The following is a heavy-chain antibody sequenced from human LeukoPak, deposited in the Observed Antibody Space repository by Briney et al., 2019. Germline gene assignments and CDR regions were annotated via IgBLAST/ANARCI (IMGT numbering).Heavy chain of an antibody. Sequence: GGSLRLSCAASGFTFSTYGMHWVRQAPGKGLEWVAVISYDGSNKYYADSVKGRFTISRDNSKNTLCLQMNSLRAEDTAVYYCARRPGYPSFDYWGQGTLVTVSS. CDR1: GFTFSTYG. CDR3: ARRPGYPSFDY. J-gene: IGHJ4*02. CDR2: ISYDGSNK. D-gene: IGHD2-15*01. V-gene: IGHV3-30*03.